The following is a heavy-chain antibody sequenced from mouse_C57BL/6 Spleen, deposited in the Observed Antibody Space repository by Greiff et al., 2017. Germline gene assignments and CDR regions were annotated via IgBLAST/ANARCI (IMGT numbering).Heavy chain of an antibody. CDR2: INPGCGGS. CDR1: GYAFTYYL. D-gene: IGHD1-1*01. J-gene: IGHJ2*01. V-gene: IGHV1-54*01. CDR3: ARHYGSSYGSFDY. Sequence: VQLQQSGAELVRPGTSVKVSCKASGYAFTYYLIEWVKQRPGQGLEWIGVINPGCGGSNYNEKFKGKATLTADKSSSTAYMQLSSLTSEDSAVYFCARHYGSSYGSFDYWGQGATLTVSS.